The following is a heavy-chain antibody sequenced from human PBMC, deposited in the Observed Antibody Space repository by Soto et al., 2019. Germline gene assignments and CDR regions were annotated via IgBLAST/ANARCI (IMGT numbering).Heavy chain of an antibody. CDR2: INHSGST. CDR1: GGSFSGYY. V-gene: IGHV4-34*01. D-gene: IGHD3-22*01. J-gene: IGHJ4*02. Sequence: QVQLQQWGAGLLKPSETLSLTCAVYGGSFSGYYWSWIRQPPGKGLEWIGEINHSGSTNYNPSLKRRVTISVDTSKNQFSLKLSSVTAADTAVYYCARGPHGLIWGQGTLVTVSS. CDR3: ARGPHGLI.